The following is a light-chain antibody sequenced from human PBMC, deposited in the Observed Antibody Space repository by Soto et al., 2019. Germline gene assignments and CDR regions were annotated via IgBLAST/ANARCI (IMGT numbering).Light chain of an antibody. J-gene: IGKJ3*01. CDR1: QSISSY. Sequence: DIQMTQSPSSLSASVGDRVTITCRARQSISSYLNWYQQKLGKAPKLLIYAASSLQSGVPSRFSGSGSGTDFTLTISSLQPEDFATYYCQQSYSTTRTFGPGTKVDIK. CDR3: QQSYSTTRT. CDR2: AAS. V-gene: IGKV1-39*01.